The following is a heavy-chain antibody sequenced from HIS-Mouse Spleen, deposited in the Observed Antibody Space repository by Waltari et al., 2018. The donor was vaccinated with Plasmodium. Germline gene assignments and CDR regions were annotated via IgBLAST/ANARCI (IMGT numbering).Heavy chain of an antibody. CDR3: ARDRITGTSYFDY. J-gene: IGHJ4*02. D-gene: IGHD1-7*01. CDR1: GGSLSSSSYS. CDR2: IYYSGST. V-gene: IGHV4-39*07. Sequence: QLQLPESGPGLVKPSETLSLPCTVPGGSLSSSSYSWGWLRQPPGTGLEWIGSIYYSGSTYYNPSLKSRVTISVDTSKNQFSLKLSSVTAADTAVYYCARDRITGTSYFDYWGQGTLVTVSS.